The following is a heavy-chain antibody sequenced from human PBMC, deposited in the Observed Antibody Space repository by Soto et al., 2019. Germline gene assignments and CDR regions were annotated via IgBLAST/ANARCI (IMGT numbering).Heavy chain of an antibody. Sequence: GGSLRLSCAASGFTVSSNYMSWVRQAPGKGLEWVSVIYSGGSTYYADSVKGRFTISRHNSKNTLHLQMNSLRAEDTAVYYCAATTGDSGGKFDYWGQGTLVTVSS. J-gene: IGHJ4*02. CDR3: AATTGDSGGKFDY. CDR2: IYSGGST. CDR1: GFTVSSNY. V-gene: IGHV3-53*04. D-gene: IGHD7-27*01.